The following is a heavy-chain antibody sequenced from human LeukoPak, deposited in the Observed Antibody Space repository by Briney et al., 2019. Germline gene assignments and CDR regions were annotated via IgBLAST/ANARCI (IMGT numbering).Heavy chain of an antibody. Sequence: GGSLRLSCAASGFTVSSNYMSWVRQAPGKGLEWVSVIYSGGSTYYADSVKGRFTISRDNSKNTLYLQMNSLRAEDTAVYYCARDPRGIQLWTYPYGMDVWGQGTTVTVSS. V-gene: IGHV3-66*01. CDR2: IYSGGST. D-gene: IGHD5-18*01. CDR3: ARDPRGIQLWTYPYGMDV. CDR1: GFTVSSNY. J-gene: IGHJ6*02.